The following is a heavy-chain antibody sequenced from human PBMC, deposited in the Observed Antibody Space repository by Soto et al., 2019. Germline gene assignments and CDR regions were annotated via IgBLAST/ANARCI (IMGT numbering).Heavy chain of an antibody. CDR1: GGSINTYY. CDR3: AGGSSGWSSLDF. Sequence: QVQLQESGPGLVKPSETLALICTVSGGSINTYYWSWIRQPPGKALEWIAYVHYSGTTNFTPSLKSRVTISVDTSKNQFSLNLRSVTAADTAVYYCAGGSSGWSSLDFWGQGTLVTVSS. D-gene: IGHD6-19*01. CDR2: VHYSGTT. J-gene: IGHJ4*02. V-gene: IGHV4-59*01.